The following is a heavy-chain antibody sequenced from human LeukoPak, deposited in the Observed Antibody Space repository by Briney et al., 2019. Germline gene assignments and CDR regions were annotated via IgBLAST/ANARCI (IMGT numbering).Heavy chain of an antibody. CDR2: IKQDGSDK. D-gene: IGHD2-2*01. CDR1: GFTFSIYW. Sequence: GGSLRLSCAASGFTFSIYWMTWVRQAPGKGLEWVANIKQDGSDKYYVDSVKGRFTISRDNAKNSLYLQMNSLRAEDTAVYYCARRGCSSTSCYYGSVDYWGQGTLVTVSS. V-gene: IGHV3-7*01. J-gene: IGHJ4*02. CDR3: ARRGCSSTSCYYGSVDY.